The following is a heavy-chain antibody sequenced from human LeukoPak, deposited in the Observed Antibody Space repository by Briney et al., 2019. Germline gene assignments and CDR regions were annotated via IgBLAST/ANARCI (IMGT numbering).Heavy chain of an antibody. J-gene: IGHJ6*02. Sequence: GGSLRLSCAASGFTFSSYAMSWVRQAPGKGLEWVSTISGSGGSTYYADSMKGRFTISRDNAENSLYLQMNSLRVGDTAVYYCARDLGYNYLMDVWGQGTTVTVSS. CDR2: ISGSGGST. CDR3: ARDLGYNYLMDV. V-gene: IGHV3-23*01. D-gene: IGHD5-18*01. CDR1: GFTFSSYA.